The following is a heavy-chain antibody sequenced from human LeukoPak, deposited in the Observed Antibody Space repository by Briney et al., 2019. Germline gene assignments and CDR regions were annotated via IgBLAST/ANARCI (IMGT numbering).Heavy chain of an antibody. CDR3: AAGGVIADRPAFEI. Sequence: GGSLRLSCAASGFNVCSTYMTWVRQSPGKGLDWVTLIYAGGNKYYADSLKGRVTLSRDISRNTLYLEIHSLRAEDTAVYYCAAGGVIADRPAFEIWGQGTVVTVSS. CDR1: GFNVCSTY. V-gene: IGHV3-53*01. D-gene: IGHD6-13*01. J-gene: IGHJ3*02. CDR2: IYAGGNK.